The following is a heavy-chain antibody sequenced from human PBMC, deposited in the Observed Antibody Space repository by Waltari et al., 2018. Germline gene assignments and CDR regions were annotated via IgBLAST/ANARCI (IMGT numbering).Heavy chain of an antibody. Sequence: EVQLVESGGGLVQPGGSLRLSCAASGFTLSIYWMHWVRQVPGKGLVWVSRINPDGSTINYADAVRGRFTISRDSAKNTLYLQMNSLRAEDTAVYYCTKDTFGEYDSWGQGTLVTVSS. J-gene: IGHJ4*02. CDR3: TKDTFGEYDS. V-gene: IGHV3-74*01. CDR2: INPDGSTI. CDR1: GFTLSIYW. D-gene: IGHD3-10*01.